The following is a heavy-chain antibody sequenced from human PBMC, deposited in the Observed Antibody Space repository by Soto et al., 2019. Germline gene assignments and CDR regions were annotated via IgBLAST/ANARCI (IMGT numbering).Heavy chain of an antibody. CDR3: ARELRFLEWFDGFDI. CDR1: GYSFTSYG. D-gene: IGHD3-3*01. V-gene: IGHV1-18*01. J-gene: IGHJ3*02. CDR2: ISAYNGNT. Sequence: ASVKVSCKASGYSFTSYGINWVRQAPGQGLEWMGWISAYNGNTNYAQKLQGRVTMTTDTSTSTAFMELRSLRSDDTAVYYCARELRFLEWFDGFDIWGQGTMVTVSS.